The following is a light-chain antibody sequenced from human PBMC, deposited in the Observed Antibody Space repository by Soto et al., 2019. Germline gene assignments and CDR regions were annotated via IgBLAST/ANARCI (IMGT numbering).Light chain of an antibody. CDR3: QQYNNWPPYT. V-gene: IGKV3-15*01. J-gene: IGKJ2*01. Sequence: EIVMTQSPATQSVSPGERATLSCRASQSVSSNLAWYQQKPGQAPRLLIYGASTRATGIPARFSGSGSGTEFTLTISSLQSGDFAVYYCQQYNNWPPYTFGQGTKLEIK. CDR2: GAS. CDR1: QSVSSN.